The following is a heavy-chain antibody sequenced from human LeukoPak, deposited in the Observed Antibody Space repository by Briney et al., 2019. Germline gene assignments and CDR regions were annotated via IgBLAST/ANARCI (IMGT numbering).Heavy chain of an antibody. CDR3: ARGQKYSYGYTVTELGSGYFDY. D-gene: IGHD5-18*01. CDR1: GGSFSGYY. CDR2: INHSGST. Sequence: SETLSLTCAVYGGSFSGYYWSWIRQPPGKGLEWIGEINHSGSTNYNPSLKSRVTISVDTSKNQFSLKLNSVTAADTAVYFCARGQKYSYGYTVTELGSGYFDYWGQGTLVTVSS. J-gene: IGHJ4*02. V-gene: IGHV4-34*01.